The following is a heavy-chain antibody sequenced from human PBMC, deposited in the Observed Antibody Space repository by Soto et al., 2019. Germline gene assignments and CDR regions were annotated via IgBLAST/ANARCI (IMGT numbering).Heavy chain of an antibody. CDR2: INAANGYT. CDR3: ARGGGRDD. J-gene: IGHJ4*02. V-gene: IGHV1-3*01. CDR1: GYSFTSFP. D-gene: IGHD3-10*01. Sequence: QVQLVQSGAEVKKPGASVKVSCKASGYSFTSFPIHWVRQAPGQGLECMGWINAANGYTRYSQKFQGRVTITRDTSATTAYMDLSSLTSEDTAVYYCARGGGRDDWGQGTLITVSS.